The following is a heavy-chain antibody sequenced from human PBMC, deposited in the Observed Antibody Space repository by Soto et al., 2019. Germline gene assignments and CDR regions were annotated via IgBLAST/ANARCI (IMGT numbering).Heavy chain of an antibody. CDR1: GFIFSNAW. J-gene: IGHJ4*02. CDR2: IKSKSDGGTT. V-gene: IGHV3-15*05. D-gene: IGHD2-2*01. CDR3: PTGWSSKAH. Sequence: EVQLVESGGGLVKPGGSLRLSCAASGFIFSNAWMSWVRQAPGKGLEWVGRIKSKSDGGTTDYAAPVKGRVNISRDDSKNTLYLQMNGLKFEDTAVYYCPTGWSSKAHWGQGTVVTVSS.